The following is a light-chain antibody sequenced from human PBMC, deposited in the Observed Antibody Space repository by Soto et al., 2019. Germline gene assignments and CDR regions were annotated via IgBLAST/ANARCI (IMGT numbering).Light chain of an antibody. CDR2: GAS. CDR1: QSVNSN. J-gene: IGKJ2*01. CDR3: QQYNNWPYT. Sequence: EIVMTQSPVTLSVSPGERATLSCRASQSVNSNLVWYQQKPGQAPRLLIYGASTRATGIPARFSGSGSGTDFTLTINSLQSEDFAVYYCQQYNNWPYTFGQGTKLEIK. V-gene: IGKV3-15*01.